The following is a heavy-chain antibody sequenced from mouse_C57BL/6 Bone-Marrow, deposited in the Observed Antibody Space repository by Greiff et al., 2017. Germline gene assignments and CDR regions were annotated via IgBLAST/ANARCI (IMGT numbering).Heavy chain of an antibody. D-gene: IGHD1-1*01. CDR1: GFNIKDDY. Sequence: VQLQQSGAELVRPGASVKLSCTASGFNIKDDYMHWVKQRPEQGLEWIGWIDPENGDTEYASKFQGNATITADTSSNTAYLQLSSLTSEDTAVYYCTTGTTVVSWGQGTLVTVSA. CDR3: TTGTTVVS. J-gene: IGHJ3*01. V-gene: IGHV14-4*01. CDR2: IDPENGDT.